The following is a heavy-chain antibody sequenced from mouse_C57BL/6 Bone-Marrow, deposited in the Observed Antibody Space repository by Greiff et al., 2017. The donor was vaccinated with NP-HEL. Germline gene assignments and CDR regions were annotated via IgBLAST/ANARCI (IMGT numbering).Heavy chain of an antibody. CDR2: ISSGGDYI. CDR3: TRDRGLPPYWYFDV. CDR1: GFTFSSYA. Sequence: VKVEESGEGLVKPGGSLKLSCAASGFTFSSYAMSWVRQTPEKRLEWVAYISSGGDYIYYADTVKGRFTISRDNARNTLYLQMSSLKSEDTAMYYCTRDRGLPPYWYFDVWGTGTTVTVSS. D-gene: IGHD3-1*01. V-gene: IGHV5S21*01. J-gene: IGHJ1*03.